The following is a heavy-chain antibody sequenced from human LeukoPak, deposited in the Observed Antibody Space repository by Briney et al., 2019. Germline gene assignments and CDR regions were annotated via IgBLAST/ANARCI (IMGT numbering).Heavy chain of an antibody. CDR1: GGSISRYY. V-gene: IGHV4-4*07. J-gene: IGHJ4*02. Sequence: SETLSLTCTGSGGSISRYYWSWIRPPAGKGLEWIGRIYTSGSTNYNPSLKSRVTMSVDTSKNQFSLKLSSVTAADTAVYYCARDIYGGNSYYFDYWGQGTLVTVSS. CDR3: ARDIYGGNSYYFDY. CDR2: IYTSGST. D-gene: IGHD4-23*01.